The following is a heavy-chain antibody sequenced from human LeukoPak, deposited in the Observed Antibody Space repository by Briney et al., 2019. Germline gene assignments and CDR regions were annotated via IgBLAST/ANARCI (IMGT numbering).Heavy chain of an antibody. Sequence: GGSLRLSCAASGFTFSSYAMHWVRQAPGKGLEWVTVISYDGSNKYYADSVKGRFTISRDNSKNTLYLQMNSLRAEDTAVYYCARFRTWGDKAFDYWGQGTLVTVSS. CDR2: ISYDGSNK. CDR1: GFTFSSYA. D-gene: IGHD2-21*02. J-gene: IGHJ4*02. CDR3: ARFRTWGDKAFDY. V-gene: IGHV3-30-3*01.